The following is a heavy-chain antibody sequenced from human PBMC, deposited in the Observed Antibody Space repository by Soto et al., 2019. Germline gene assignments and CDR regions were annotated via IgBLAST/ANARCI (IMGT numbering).Heavy chain of an antibody. Sequence: SQTLSLTCAISGDSVSSNTASWNWIRHSPSRGLEGLGRTYFRSKWYNDYAVSVKSRIIINPDTSNNQFSLQLNSVTPEDTAVYFCAKGDNLGPKTGYAFDPWGQGIMVTVSS. CDR3: AKGDNLGPKTGYAFDP. CDR1: GDSVSSNTAS. CDR2: TYFRSKWYN. V-gene: IGHV6-1*01. D-gene: IGHD5-12*01. J-gene: IGHJ5*02.